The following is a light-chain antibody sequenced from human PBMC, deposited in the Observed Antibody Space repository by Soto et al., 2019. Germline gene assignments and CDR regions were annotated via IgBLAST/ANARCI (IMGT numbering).Light chain of an antibody. CDR2: HAS. CDR3: QKCDYLPI. V-gene: IGKV1-33*01. CDR1: HDITSY. J-gene: IGKJ3*01. Sequence: DIQMTQSPSSLSASVGDRVTITCQASHDITSYLNWYQHKPGKAPKLLIYHASILEAGVPSRFSGSGSGTDFTFTISSLQPEDVATYYCQKCDYLPIFGPGTTVDFK.